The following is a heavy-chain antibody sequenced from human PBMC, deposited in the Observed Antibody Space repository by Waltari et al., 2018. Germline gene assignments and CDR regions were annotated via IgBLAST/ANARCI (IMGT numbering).Heavy chain of an antibody. V-gene: IGHV3-7*01. CDR3: ARAVDVADY. D-gene: IGHD5-12*01. CDR2: IKQDGSAK. Sequence: EIQVVESGGGLVQPGGSLRLSCAASGFTFSSYWMSWVRQAPGKGLEWVANIKQDGSAKFYLDSVKGRFTISRDNAKNTLYLQRNSLRAEDTALYYCARAVDVADYWGQGTLVTVSS. J-gene: IGHJ4*02. CDR1: GFTFSSYW.